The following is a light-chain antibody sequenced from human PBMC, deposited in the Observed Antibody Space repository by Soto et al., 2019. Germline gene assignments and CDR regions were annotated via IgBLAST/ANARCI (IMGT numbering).Light chain of an antibody. CDR3: QHYNSYSEA. V-gene: IGKV1-5*03. CDR2: KAS. Sequence: IQLTQLPSTLTRPVGDRVTITCWASQTISCWFAWYQQKPRKAHELRIYKASTLKSGVPSRFSGSGSGTEFALTICSLQHDDFAIDYCQHYNSYSEAFGQGTKV. CDR1: QTISCW. J-gene: IGKJ1*01.